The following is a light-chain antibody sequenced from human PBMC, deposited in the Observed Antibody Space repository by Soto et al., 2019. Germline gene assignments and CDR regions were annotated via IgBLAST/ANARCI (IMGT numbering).Light chain of an antibody. CDR2: DVT. CDR1: SSDVGGYNY. Sequence: QSALTQPASVSGSPGQSITISCTGTSSDVGGYNYVSWYQQHPHKAPKLMIYDVTNRPSGVSNRFSGSKSGNTASLTISGLQADDEADYYCSSYTSSDTYVFGPGTKLTVL. CDR3: SSYTSSDTYV. J-gene: IGLJ1*01. V-gene: IGLV2-14*01.